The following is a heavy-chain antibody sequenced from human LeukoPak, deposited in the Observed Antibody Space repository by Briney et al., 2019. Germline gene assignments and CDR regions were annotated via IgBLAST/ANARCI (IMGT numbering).Heavy chain of an antibody. CDR1: GYNFTTYW. V-gene: IGHV5-51*01. D-gene: IGHD1-26*01. CDR2: IYPGDSDT. Sequence: PGESLKISCKGSGYNFTTYWIGWVRQMPGKGLEWMGIIYPGDSDTRYSPSFQGQVTISADKSIRTAYLQWSSLKASDTAMYYCARNRILGGTRAASDYWGQGTLVTVSS. J-gene: IGHJ4*02. CDR3: ARNRILGGTRAASDY.